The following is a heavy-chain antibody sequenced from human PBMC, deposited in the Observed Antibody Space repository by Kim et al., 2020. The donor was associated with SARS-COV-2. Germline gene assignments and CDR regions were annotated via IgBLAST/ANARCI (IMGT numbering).Heavy chain of an antibody. CDR3: ASQDPDYYGSGRDGDY. CDR1: GGSISSSSYY. J-gene: IGHJ4*02. V-gene: IGHV4-39*01. Sequence: SETLSLTCTVSGGSISSSSYYWGWIRQPPGKGLEWIGSIYYSGSTYYNPSLKSRVTISVDTSKNQFSLKLSSVTAADTAVYYCASQDPDYYGSGRDGDYWGQGTLVTVSS. CDR2: IYYSGST. D-gene: IGHD3-10*01.